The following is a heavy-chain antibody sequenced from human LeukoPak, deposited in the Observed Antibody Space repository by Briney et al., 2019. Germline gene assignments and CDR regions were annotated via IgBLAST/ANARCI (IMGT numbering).Heavy chain of an antibody. CDR3: ASRKLGNDY. J-gene: IGHJ4*02. CDR1: GGSISSGSYY. D-gene: IGHD7-27*01. Sequence: SQTLSLTCTVSGGSISSGSYYWSWIRQSPGKGLEWIGYIYYTGTSYNPPLKSRVTISADTSKNQFSLKLISVTAADTAVYYCASRKLGNDYWGQGTLVTVSS. V-gene: IGHV4-61*01. CDR2: IYYTGT.